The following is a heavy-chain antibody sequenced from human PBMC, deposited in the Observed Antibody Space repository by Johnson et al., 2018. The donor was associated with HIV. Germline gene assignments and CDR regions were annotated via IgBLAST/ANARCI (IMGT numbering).Heavy chain of an antibody. V-gene: IGHV3-13*01. Sequence: VQLVESGGGVVQPGRSLRLSCAASGFTFSSYAMHWVRQATGKGLEWVSAIGTAGDTYYPGSVKGRFTISRENAKNSLYLQMNSLRAGDTAVYYCARDPGSSSRGAFDIWGQGTMVTVSS. J-gene: IGHJ3*02. CDR2: IGTAGDT. D-gene: IGHD6-13*01. CDR1: GFTFSSYA. CDR3: ARDPGSSSRGAFDI.